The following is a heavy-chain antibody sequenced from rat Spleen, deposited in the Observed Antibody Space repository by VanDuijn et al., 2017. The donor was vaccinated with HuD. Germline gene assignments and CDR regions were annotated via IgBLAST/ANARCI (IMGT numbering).Heavy chain of an antibody. CDR2: ISSSGVST. V-gene: IGHV5-19*01. D-gene: IGHD1-11*01. J-gene: IGHJ3*01. CDR1: GFTFSHYY. Sequence: EVQLVESGGGLVQPGRSLKLSCAVSGFTFSHYYMAWIRQAPTKGLEWVASISSSGVSTYYRDSVKGRFTISRDNAKSPLYLQMDSLRSEDTATYYWATEGAYYGGYLPFAYWGQGTLVTVSS. CDR3: ATEGAYYGGYLPFAY.